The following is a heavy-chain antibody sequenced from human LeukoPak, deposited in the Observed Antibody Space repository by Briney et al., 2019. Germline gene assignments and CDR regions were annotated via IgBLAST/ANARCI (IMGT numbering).Heavy chain of an antibody. CDR3: ARLRNHSSSWVYYYYYMDV. J-gene: IGHJ6*03. D-gene: IGHD6-6*01. CDR1: GGSISSSSYY. Sequence: SETLSLTCTVSGGSISSSSYYWGWIRQPPGKGLEWIGSIYYSGSTYYNPSLKSRVTISVDTSKNQFSLNLSSVTAADTAVYYCARLRNHSSSWVYYYYYMDVWGKGTTVTVSS. CDR2: IYYSGST. V-gene: IGHV4-39*01.